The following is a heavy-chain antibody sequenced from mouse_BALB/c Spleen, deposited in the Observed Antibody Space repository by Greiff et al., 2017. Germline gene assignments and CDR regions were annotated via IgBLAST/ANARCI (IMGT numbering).Heavy chain of an antibody. CDR2: ISSGGST. V-gene: IGHV5-6-5*01. CDR1: GFTFSSYA. Sequence: EVKLVESGGGLVKPGGSLKLSCAASGFTFSSYAMSWVRQTPEKRLEWVASISSGGSTYYPDSVKGRFTISRDNARNILYLQMSSLRSEDTAMYYCARVPGTTVVANAMDYWGQGTSVTVSS. CDR3: ARVPGTTVVANAMDY. J-gene: IGHJ4*01. D-gene: IGHD1-1*01.